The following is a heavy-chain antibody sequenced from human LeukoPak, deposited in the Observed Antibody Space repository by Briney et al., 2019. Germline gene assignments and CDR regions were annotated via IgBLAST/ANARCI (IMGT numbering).Heavy chain of an antibody. Sequence: PSETLSLTCAVYGGSFSGYYWSWIRQPPGKGREWIGTIFYTGRTYYTPSLMSRVTISVDTSENQFSLRLNYVTAADTAMYFCMRHEEEDGYNAKPFDFWGQGTQVTVSS. D-gene: IGHD5-24*01. J-gene: IGHJ4*02. V-gene: IGHV4-34*12. CDR2: IFYTGRT. CDR3: MRHEEEDGYNAKPFDF. CDR1: GGSFSGYY.